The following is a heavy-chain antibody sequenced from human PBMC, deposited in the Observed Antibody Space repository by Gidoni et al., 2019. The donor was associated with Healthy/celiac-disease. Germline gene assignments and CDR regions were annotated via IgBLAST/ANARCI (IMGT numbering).Heavy chain of an antibody. CDR3: ARDTESRDGYNL. V-gene: IGHV3-21*01. J-gene: IGHJ4*02. Sequence: EVQLVESGGGLVKPGGSLRLSCAASGFTFSSYSMNWVRQAPGTGLEWVSSISSSSSYIYYADSVKGRFTISRDNAKNSLYLQMNSLRAEDTAVYYCARDTESRDGYNLWGQGTLVTVSS. D-gene: IGHD5-12*01. CDR2: ISSSSSYI. CDR1: GFTFSSYS.